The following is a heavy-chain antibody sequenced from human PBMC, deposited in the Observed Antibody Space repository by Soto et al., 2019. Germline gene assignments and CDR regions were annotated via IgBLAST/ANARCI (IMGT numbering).Heavy chain of an antibody. CDR1: GGSISSSNW. CDR2: IYHSGST. CDR3: ATAIAGGQFDY. Sequence: QVQLQESGPGLVKPSGTLSLTCAVSGGSISSSNWWRWVRQPPGKGLERIGEIYHSGSTNYNPSLTSRVPISVDKSKNQFYLKLSSVTAADTAVYYCATAIAGGQFDYWGQGTLVTVSS. J-gene: IGHJ4*02. V-gene: IGHV4-4*02. D-gene: IGHD6-13*01.